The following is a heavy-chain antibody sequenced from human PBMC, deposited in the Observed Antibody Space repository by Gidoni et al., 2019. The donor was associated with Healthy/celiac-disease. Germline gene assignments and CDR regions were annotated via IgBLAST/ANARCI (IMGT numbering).Heavy chain of an antibody. CDR1: GGSISSSSYY. J-gene: IGHJ4*02. V-gene: IGHV4-39*01. Sequence: QLQLQESGPGLVKPSETLSLTCTVSGGSISSSSYYWGWSRQPPGKGLEWIGSIYYSGSTYYNPSLKSRVTISVDTSKNQFSLKLSSVTAADTAVYYCASIAVAGGDYWGQGTLVTVSS. CDR2: IYYSGST. CDR3: ASIAVAGGDY. D-gene: IGHD6-19*01.